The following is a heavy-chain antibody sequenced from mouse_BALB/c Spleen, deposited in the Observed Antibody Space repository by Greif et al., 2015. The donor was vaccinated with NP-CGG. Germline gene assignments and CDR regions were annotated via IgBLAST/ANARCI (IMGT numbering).Heavy chain of an antibody. CDR2: IYPGNSDT. CDR3: TRFDCGYGSWFAY. CDR1: GYSFTSYW. J-gene: IGHJ3*01. Sequence: EVKLQESGTVLARPGASVKMSCKASGYSFTSYWMHWVKQRPGQGLEWIGAIYPGNSDTSYNQKFKGKAKLTAVTSASTAYMELSSLTNEDSAVYYCTRFDCGYGSWFAYWGQGTLVTVSA. V-gene: IGHV1-5*01. D-gene: IGHD2-2*01.